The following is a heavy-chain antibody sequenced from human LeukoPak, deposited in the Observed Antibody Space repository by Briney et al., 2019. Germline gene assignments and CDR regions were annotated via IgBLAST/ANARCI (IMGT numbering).Heavy chain of an antibody. J-gene: IGHJ4*02. CDR2: LHYSENT. D-gene: IGHD1-26*01. Sequence: PSETLSLTCTVSGGPISPYYWSWIRQPPGKGLEWIGHLHYSENTRYNPSLKSRVTISEDTSKTQFSLKLTSVTAADTAVYYCARGDPSGRPGIAFDYWGRGTLVTVSS. CDR1: GGPISPYY. V-gene: IGHV4-59*01. CDR3: ARGDPSGRPGIAFDY.